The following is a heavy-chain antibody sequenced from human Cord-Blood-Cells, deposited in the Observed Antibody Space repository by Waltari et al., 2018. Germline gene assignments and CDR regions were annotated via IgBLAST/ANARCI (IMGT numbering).Heavy chain of an antibody. V-gene: IGHV4-30-2*01. Sequence: QLQLQESGSGLVKPSQTLSLTCAVSGGSISSGGYSWSWIRQPPGKGLEWIGYIYHSGSTYYTPSLKSRVTISVDRSKNQFSLKLSSVTAADTAVYYCARGTNYYGSGSYGRYYYYGMDVWGQGTTVTVSS. CDR3: ARGTNYYGSGSYGRYYYYGMDV. CDR2: IYHSGST. CDR1: GGSISSGGYS. J-gene: IGHJ6*02. D-gene: IGHD3-10*01.